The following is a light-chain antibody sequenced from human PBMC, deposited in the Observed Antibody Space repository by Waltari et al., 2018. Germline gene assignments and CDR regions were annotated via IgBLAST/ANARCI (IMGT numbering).Light chain of an antibody. CDR1: QTLSSY. J-gene: IGKJ2*03. V-gene: IGKV3-11*01. Sequence: EIVLTQSPATLSLSPGDRANLSCRASQTLSSYVSWYQQRPGQAPRLFSYDASKRATGIPARFSGNGSGADFTLTIRDLEPEDSAVYYCQQRASWPPRYSFGQGTKLEIK. CDR2: DAS. CDR3: QQRASWPPRYS.